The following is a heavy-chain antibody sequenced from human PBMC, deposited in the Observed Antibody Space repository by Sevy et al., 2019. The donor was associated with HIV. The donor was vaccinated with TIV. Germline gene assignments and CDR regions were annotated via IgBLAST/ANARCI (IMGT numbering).Heavy chain of an antibody. CDR3: ATVGLRYYSGSSAYQGDWFDP. J-gene: IGHJ5*02. Sequence: ASVKVSCKVSGYTLTKLSIHWVRQAPGKGLEWMGDFDPQDDEILYAQRFQGRLTMTEDTSTETEYMEVSSLTSEYTAVYYCATVGLRYYSGSSAYQGDWFDPWGQGTLVTVSS. CDR2: FDPQDDEI. D-gene: IGHD2-15*01. V-gene: IGHV1-24*01. CDR1: GYTLTKLS.